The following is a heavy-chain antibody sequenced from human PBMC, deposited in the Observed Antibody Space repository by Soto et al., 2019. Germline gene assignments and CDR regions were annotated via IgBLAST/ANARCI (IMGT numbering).Heavy chain of an antibody. J-gene: IGHJ6*02. D-gene: IGHD3-10*01. CDR2: IYYSVNS. Sequence: SETLSLTCTVSGGSISSSSYYGGCMRPPPGEVLECIGSIYYSVNSYYNPSHKSLHTITVDTYKNQFALKLSSVTAADTALYYCIYYYGSGSYCNWGDYYYGIDVLGQGTTVTVSS. CDR3: IYYYGSGSYCNWGDYYYGIDV. CDR1: GGSISSSSYY. V-gene: IGHV4-39*01.